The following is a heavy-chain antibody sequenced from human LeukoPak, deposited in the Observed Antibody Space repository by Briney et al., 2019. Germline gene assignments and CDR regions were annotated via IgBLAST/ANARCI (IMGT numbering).Heavy chain of an antibody. CDR3: ARDWEYCGGDCYPSYGY. V-gene: IGHV1-2*02. CDR1: GYTFIGYY. J-gene: IGHJ4*02. Sequence: ASVKVSCKASGYTFIGYYMHWVRQAPGQGLEWMGWINPNSGGTNYAQNFQGRVTMTLDTSISTAYMELSRLRSDDTAVYYCARDWEYCGGDCYPSYGYWGQGTLVTVSS. D-gene: IGHD2-21*02. CDR2: INPNSGGT.